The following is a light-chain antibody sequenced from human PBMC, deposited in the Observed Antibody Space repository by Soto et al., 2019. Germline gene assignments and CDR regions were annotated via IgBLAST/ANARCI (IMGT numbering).Light chain of an antibody. V-gene: IGLV2-23*01. Sequence: QSVLTQPASVSGSPGQSITISCTGTSSDVGGYDYVSWYQLHPGKAPKLMIYEDYKRPSGVSNRFSGSKSGNTASLTISGLQAEDEADYYCCSYAGSSTYVFGTGTKVTV. CDR1: SSDVGGYDY. CDR3: CSYAGSSTYV. CDR2: EDY. J-gene: IGLJ1*01.